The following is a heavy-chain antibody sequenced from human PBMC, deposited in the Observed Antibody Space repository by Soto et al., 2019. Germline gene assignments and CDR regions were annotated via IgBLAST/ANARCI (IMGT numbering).Heavy chain of an antibody. D-gene: IGHD2-2*01. Sequence: GGSLRLSCAASGFTFSSYAMHWVRQAPGKGLEWVAVISYDGSNKYYADSVKGRFTIPRDNSKNTLYLQMNSLRAEDTAVYYCASDSFIVVVPADPGEDYWGQGTLVTVSS. CDR1: GFTFSSYA. V-gene: IGHV3-30-3*01. CDR3: ASDSFIVVVPADPGEDY. CDR2: ISYDGSNK. J-gene: IGHJ4*02.